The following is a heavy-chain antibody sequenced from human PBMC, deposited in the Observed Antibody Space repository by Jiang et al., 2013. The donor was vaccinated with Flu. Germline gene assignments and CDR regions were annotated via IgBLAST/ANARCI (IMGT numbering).Heavy chain of an antibody. V-gene: IGHV4-34*01. D-gene: IGHD2-21*01. CDR2: IDHSGSA. J-gene: IGHJ6*02. Sequence: LLKPSETLSLTCAVYGGSFSDYSWTWVRQPPGKALEWIGEIDHSGSANYNPSLKSRVTISVDTSRRRFSLQMISVTAADTALYSCARGGVVSALDVWGQGTTVAV. CDR1: GGSFSDYS. CDR3: ARGGVVSALDV.